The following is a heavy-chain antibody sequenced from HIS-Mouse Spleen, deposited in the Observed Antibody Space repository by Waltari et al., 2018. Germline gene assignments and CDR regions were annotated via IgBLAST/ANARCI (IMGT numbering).Heavy chain of an antibody. CDR2: IWYEVSNK. J-gene: IGHJ4*02. CDR1: GFTFSSYG. Sequence: QVQLVESGGGVVQPGRSLRLSCAASGFTFSSYGMHWVRQAPGKGRGGGAVIWYEVSNKYYAESGKVRFTISRDNSKNTLYLQMNSLRAEDTAVYYCARYSSSSGVDYWGQGTLVTVSS. V-gene: IGHV3-33*01. CDR3: ARYSSSSGVDY. D-gene: IGHD6-6*01.